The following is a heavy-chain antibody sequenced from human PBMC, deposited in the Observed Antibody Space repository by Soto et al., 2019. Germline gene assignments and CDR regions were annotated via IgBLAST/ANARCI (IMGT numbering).Heavy chain of an antibody. Sequence: QVQLVQSGAEVKKPGSSVKLSCKASGGTFSSYTISWVRQAPGQGLEWMGGIIPVLGTAYYAQKLQGRVKITSHESPSTAYMGLRSLRSEDTAVYICARAFPRLGGYHKGAARRNAHFDLWGQGTLVTVSS. J-gene: IGHJ4*02. CDR1: GGTFSSYT. CDR3: ARAFPRLGGYHKGAARRNAHFDL. V-gene: IGHV1-69*16. CDR2: IIPVLGTA. D-gene: IGHD3-10*01.